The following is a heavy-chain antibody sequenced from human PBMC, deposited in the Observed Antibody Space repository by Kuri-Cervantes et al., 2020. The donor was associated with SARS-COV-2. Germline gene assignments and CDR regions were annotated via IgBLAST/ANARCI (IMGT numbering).Heavy chain of an antibody. CDR2: INPNSGGT. Sequence: ASVKVPCKASGGTFSNYAVTWVRQAPGQGLEWMGWINPNSGGTNYAQKFQGRVTMTRDTSISTAYMELSRLRSDDTAVYYCARDLWFGELLSVGGYYYYMDVWGKGTTVTVSS. CDR3: ARDLWFGELLSVGGYYYYMDV. V-gene: IGHV1-2*02. J-gene: IGHJ6*03. CDR1: GGTFSNYA. D-gene: IGHD3-10*01.